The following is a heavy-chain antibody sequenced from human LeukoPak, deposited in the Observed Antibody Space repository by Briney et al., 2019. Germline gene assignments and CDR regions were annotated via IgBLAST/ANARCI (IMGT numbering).Heavy chain of an antibody. CDR1: GFTFSSYA. J-gene: IGHJ4*02. CDR2: ISSSSGYI. D-gene: IGHD3-3*01. V-gene: IGHV3-21*01. CDR3: ARQYYDIWSGYYTADYYFDY. Sequence: GGSLRLSCAASGFTFSSYAMNWVRQAPGKGLEWVSSISSSSGYIYYADSVKGRFTISRDNAKNSLYLQVNSLRAEDTAVYYCARQYYDIWSGYYTADYYFDYWGQGTLVTVSS.